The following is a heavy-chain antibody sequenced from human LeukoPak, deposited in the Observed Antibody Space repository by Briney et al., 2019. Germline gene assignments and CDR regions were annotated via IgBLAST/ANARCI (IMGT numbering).Heavy chain of an antibody. V-gene: IGHV3-30-3*01. D-gene: IGHD3-9*01. J-gene: IGHJ4*02. CDR3: AIDDIRNDY. CDR1: GFTFSSYA. Sequence: GGSLRLSCAASGFTFSSYAMHWVRQAPGKGLEWVAVISYDGSNKYYADSVKGRFTISRDNSKNTLYLQMNSLRAEDTAVYYCAIDDIRNDYWGQGTLVTVSS. CDR2: ISYDGSNK.